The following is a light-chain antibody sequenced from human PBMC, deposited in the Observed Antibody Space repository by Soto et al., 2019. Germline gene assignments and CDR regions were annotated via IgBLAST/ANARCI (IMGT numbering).Light chain of an antibody. V-gene: IGKV4-1*01. Sequence: DIVMTQSPASLAVSLGERATINCKSSQSVLYSANDENYLAWYQQKPGQPPKLLIYWASTRESGVPDRFSGGGSRTDFTLTISSLQAEDVAVYYCQQYYTTPWAFGQGTKVDI. CDR2: WAS. J-gene: IGKJ1*01. CDR3: QQYYTTPWA. CDR1: QSVLYSANDENY.